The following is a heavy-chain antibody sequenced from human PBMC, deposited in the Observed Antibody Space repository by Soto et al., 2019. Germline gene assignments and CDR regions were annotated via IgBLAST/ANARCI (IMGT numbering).Heavy chain of an antibody. D-gene: IGHD2-21*02. CDR1: GYSISSGYY. Sequence: SETLSLTCAVSGYSISSGYYWGWIRQPPGKGLEWIGSIYHSGSTYYNPSLKSRVTISVDTSKNQFSLKLSSVTAADTAVYYCARVGPYCGGDCYSPPPWGQGTLVTVS. V-gene: IGHV4-38-2*01. J-gene: IGHJ5*02. CDR3: ARVGPYCGGDCYSPPP. CDR2: IYHSGST.